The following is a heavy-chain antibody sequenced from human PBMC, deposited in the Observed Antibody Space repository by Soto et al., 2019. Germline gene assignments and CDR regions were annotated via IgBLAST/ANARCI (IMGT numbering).Heavy chain of an antibody. CDR1: GDSISNDNW. CDR2: IYPSGGT. CDR3: VGLGYFTVDS. J-gene: IGHJ4*02. D-gene: IGHD3-3*01. Sequence: QVQLQESGPGLVKPSGTLSLTCAVSGDSISNDNWWGWARQPPGKGLEWIGEIYPSGGTNYNPSLKSRVTVSADESNNQFSLNLNSVTAADMAVYYCVGLGYFTVDSWGQGALVTVSS. V-gene: IGHV4-4*02.